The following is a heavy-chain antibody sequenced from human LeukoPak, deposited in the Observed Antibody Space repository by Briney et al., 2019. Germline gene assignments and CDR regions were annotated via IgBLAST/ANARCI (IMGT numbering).Heavy chain of an antibody. Sequence: GGSLRLSCAASGFTFSNAWMSWVRQAPGKGLEWVGRIKSKTDGGTTDYAAPVKGRFTISRDDSKNTLYLQMNSLKTEDTAVYYCTTARYDYVWGSYRYNDYWGQGTLVTVSS. V-gene: IGHV3-15*01. J-gene: IGHJ4*02. D-gene: IGHD3-16*02. CDR2: IKSKTDGGTT. CDR1: GFTFSNAW. CDR3: TTARYDYVWGSYRYNDY.